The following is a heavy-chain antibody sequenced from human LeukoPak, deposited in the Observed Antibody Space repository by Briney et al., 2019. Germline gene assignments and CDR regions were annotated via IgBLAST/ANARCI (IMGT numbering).Heavy chain of an antibody. D-gene: IGHD6-19*01. CDR3: ARTGWYLNYLDY. CDR2: INHSGST. V-gene: IGHV4-34*01. Sequence: SETLSLTCAVYGGSFSGYYWSWIRQPPGKGLEWIGEINHSGSTNYNPSLKSRVTISVDTSKNQFSLKLSSVTAADTAVYYCARTGWYLNYLDYWGQGTLVTVSS. J-gene: IGHJ4*02. CDR1: GGSFSGYY.